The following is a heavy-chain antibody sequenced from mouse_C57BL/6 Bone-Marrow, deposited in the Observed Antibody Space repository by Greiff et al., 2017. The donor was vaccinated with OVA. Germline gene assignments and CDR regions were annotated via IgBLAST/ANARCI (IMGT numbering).Heavy chain of an antibody. CDR3: AKVYYGSSYGYYAMDY. Sequence: QVQLQQPGAELVKPGASVKMSCKASGYTFTSYWITWVKQRPGQGLEWIGDIYPGSGSTNYNEKFKSKATLTVDTSSSTAYMQLSSLTSEDSAVYYCAKVYYGSSYGYYAMDYGGQGTSVTVSS. V-gene: IGHV1-55*01. J-gene: IGHJ4*01. CDR1: GYTFTSYW. CDR2: IYPGSGST. D-gene: IGHD1-1*01.